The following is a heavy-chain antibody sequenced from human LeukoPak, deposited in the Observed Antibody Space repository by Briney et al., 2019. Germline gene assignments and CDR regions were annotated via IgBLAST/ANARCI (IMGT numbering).Heavy chain of an antibody. J-gene: IGHJ4*02. V-gene: IGHV3-64*01. D-gene: IGHD1-26*01. CDR3: ARDSSLGMD. CDR1: GFTFSTYA. CDR2: ISGSGVNT. Sequence: GGSLRLSCAASGFTFSTYAMYWVRQAPGKGLEYVSAISGSGVNTYYANSVKGRFTISRDNSKNTLYLQLGSLRAEDMAVYYCARDSSLGMDWGQGTLVTVST.